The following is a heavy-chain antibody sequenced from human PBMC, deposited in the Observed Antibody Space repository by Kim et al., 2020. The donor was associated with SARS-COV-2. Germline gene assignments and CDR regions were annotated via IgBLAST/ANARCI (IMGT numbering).Heavy chain of an antibody. CDR3: ATLDNSGFYYTFDN. Sequence: GESLKISCKASGYSFTDYWITWVRQMPGKGLEWMGRIDPSDSYTNYNPSFQGHVTFSGDKSISTAYLQWTNLKASDTAIYYCATLDNSGFYYTFDNWGQGTLVTVSS. V-gene: IGHV5-10-1*01. D-gene: IGHD3-22*01. CDR1: GYSFTDYW. CDR2: IDPSDSYT. J-gene: IGHJ4*02.